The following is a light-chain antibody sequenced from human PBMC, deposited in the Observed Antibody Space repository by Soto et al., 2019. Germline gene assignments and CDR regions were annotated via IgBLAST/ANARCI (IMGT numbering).Light chain of an antibody. V-gene: IGLV1-40*01. CDR3: QSYDDSLGGHVI. J-gene: IGLJ2*01. Sequence: QSVPTQPTSVSGDPGQRVTISCTGSSSYIGAGYDVHWYQQLPGTAPKLLIYANTNRPSGVPDRFSGSKSGTSASLAITGLQAEDESDYYCQSYDDSLGGHVIFGGGTKVTVL. CDR2: ANT. CDR1: SSYIGAGYD.